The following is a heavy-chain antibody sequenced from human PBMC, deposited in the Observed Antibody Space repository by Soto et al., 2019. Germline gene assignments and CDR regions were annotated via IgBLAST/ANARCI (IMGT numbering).Heavy chain of an antibody. CDR2: IIPMLGIA. J-gene: IGHJ4*02. V-gene: IGHV1-69*02. Sequence: QVQLVQSGAEVKKPGSSVKVSCKASGGTFSSYTFSWVRQAPGQGLEWMGRIIPMLGIANYAQKFQGRVTIAEDKTTSTAYMELSSLRSEDTAVYYCENRGYSYGFVIYWGQGTMVTVSS. D-gene: IGHD5-18*01. CDR1: GGTFSSYT. CDR3: ENRGYSYGFVIY.